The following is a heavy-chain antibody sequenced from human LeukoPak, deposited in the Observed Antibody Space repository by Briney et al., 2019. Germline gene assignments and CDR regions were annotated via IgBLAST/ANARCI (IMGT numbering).Heavy chain of an antibody. Sequence: SETLSLTCTVSGGSISSGGYYWSWIRQHPGKGLEWIGYIYYSGSTYYNPSLKSRVTISVDTSKNQFSLELSSVTAADTAVYYCARWDYDILTGYYLFDYWGQGTLVTVSS. CDR2: IYYSGST. V-gene: IGHV4-31*03. CDR3: ARWDYDILTGYYLFDY. CDR1: GGSISSGGYY. J-gene: IGHJ4*02. D-gene: IGHD3-9*01.